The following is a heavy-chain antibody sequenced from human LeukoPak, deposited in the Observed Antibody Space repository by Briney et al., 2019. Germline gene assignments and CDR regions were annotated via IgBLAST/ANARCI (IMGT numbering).Heavy chain of an antibody. D-gene: IGHD3-22*01. Sequence: PSETLSLTCTVSGGSIISSSYYWGWIRQPPGKGLEWIGSIYYDRSTYYNPSLKSRVTISVDTSKNQFSLKLNSVTAADTAVYYCAKGSGYYYDFHFDYWGQGTLVTVSS. CDR1: GGSIISSSYY. CDR3: AKGSGYYYDFHFDY. CDR2: IYYDRST. V-gene: IGHV4-39*07. J-gene: IGHJ4*02.